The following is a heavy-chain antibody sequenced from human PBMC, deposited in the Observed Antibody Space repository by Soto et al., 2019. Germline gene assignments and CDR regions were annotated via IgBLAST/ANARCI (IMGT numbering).Heavy chain of an antibody. Sequence: GGSLRLSCAASGFTFSSYAMHWVRQAPGKGLEWVAVISYDGSNKYYADSVKGRFTISRDNSKNTLYLQMNSLRAEDTAVYYCARVRYFGELLRSLDYWGQGTLVTVSS. V-gene: IGHV3-30-3*01. J-gene: IGHJ4*02. CDR3: ARVRYFGELLRSLDY. D-gene: IGHD1-26*01. CDR2: ISYDGSNK. CDR1: GFTFSSYA.